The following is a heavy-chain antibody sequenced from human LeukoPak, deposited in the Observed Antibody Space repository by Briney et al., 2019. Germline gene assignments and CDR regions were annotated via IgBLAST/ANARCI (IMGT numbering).Heavy chain of an antibody. V-gene: IGHV4-59*01. CDR3: ARGKLPGVY. D-gene: IGHD5-24*01. Sequence: SETLSLTCTVSGGSISSYHWSWIRQPPGKGLEWIGYIYYSGSTNYNPSLKSRVTISVDTSKNQFSLKLSSVTAADMAVYYCARGKLPGVYWGQGTLVTVSS. J-gene: IGHJ4*02. CDR1: GGSISSYH. CDR2: IYYSGST.